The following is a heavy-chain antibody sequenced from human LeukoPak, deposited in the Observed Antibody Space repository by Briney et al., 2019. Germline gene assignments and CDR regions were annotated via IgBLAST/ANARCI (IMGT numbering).Heavy chain of an antibody. V-gene: IGHV4-39*01. CDR1: GGSISSSSYY. Sequence: PSETLSLTCTVSGGSISSSSYYWGWIRQPPGKGLEWIGSIYYSGSTYYNPSLKSRVTISVDTSKNQFSLKLSSVTAADTAVYYCARGAGYWSSSSPPWGQGTLVTVSS. CDR2: IYYSGST. D-gene: IGHD6-6*01. J-gene: IGHJ5*02. CDR3: ARGAGYWSSSSPP.